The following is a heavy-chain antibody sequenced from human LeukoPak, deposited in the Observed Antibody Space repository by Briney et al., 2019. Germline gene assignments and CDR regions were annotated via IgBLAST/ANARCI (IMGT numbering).Heavy chain of an antibody. V-gene: IGHV3-9*01. CDR2: ISWNSGSI. CDR3: AKVWAYYYDQIA. D-gene: IGHD3-22*01. CDR1: GFTFDDYA. J-gene: IGHJ5*02. Sequence: GRSLRLSCAASGFTFDDYAMHWVRQAPGKGLEWVSGISWNSGSIGYADSVKGRFTISRDNAKNTLYLQMNSLRAEDTAVYYCAKVWAYYYDQIAWGQGTLVTVSS.